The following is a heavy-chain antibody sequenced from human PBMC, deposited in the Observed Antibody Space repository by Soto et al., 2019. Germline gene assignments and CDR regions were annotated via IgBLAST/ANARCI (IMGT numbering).Heavy chain of an antibody. D-gene: IGHD2-21*01. CDR1: GVAVRSGSYY. Sequence: PSETLSLTCSVSGVAVRSGSYYWSWIRQSPGKGLEWIGYIFYSGTTTYNPSLKSRVTMSVDTSKHQSSLRLTSVTAADTATYYCAGVKIAVGLHIDTLYTWGDPWGQGILVSVSS. CDR3: AGVKIAVGLHIDTLYTWGDP. CDR2: IFYSGTT. V-gene: IGHV4-61*01. J-gene: IGHJ5*02.